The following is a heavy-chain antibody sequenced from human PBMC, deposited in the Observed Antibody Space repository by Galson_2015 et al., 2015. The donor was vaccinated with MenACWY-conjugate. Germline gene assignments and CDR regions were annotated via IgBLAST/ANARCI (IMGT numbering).Heavy chain of an antibody. CDR3: AKGYYYDTNGHNPEVFEY. CDR2: VSSTYTNT. J-gene: IGHJ4*02. D-gene: IGHD3-22*01. Sequence: SLRLSCAASGFTFSKCAMSWVRQAPGKGLEWVSGVSSTYTNTYYADSVRGRFSISRDNSKNTVYLQMSSLRVEDTAIYHCAKGYYYDTNGHNPEVFEYWGQGALVTVSS. CDR1: GFTFSKCA. V-gene: IGHV3-23*01.